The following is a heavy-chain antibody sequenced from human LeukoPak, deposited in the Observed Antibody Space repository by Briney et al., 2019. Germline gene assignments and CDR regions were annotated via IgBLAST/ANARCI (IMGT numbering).Heavy chain of an antibody. CDR1: RFTFSSYE. CDR3: ARGDLLGDQGSDYYYYMDG. CDR2: ISNSGSTK. V-gene: IGHV3-48*03. J-gene: IGHJ6*03. Sequence: GGSLRLPCAASRFTFSSYEMNLVRQAPGKGLEWVSYISNSGSTKSYADSVKGRFTISRDNAKNSLYLQMNSLRAEDTAVYYCARGDLLGDQGSDYYYYMDGWGKGTTVTVSS. D-gene: IGHD2-21*02.